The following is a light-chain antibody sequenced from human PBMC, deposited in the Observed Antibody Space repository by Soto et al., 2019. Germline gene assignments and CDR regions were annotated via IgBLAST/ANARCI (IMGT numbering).Light chain of an antibody. CDR2: GAS. Sequence: TVMTQSPATLSVSPGERVTLSCRASQGVSSNLAWYQQKSGQAPRLLIYGASTRATGIPARFSGSGSGTKFTLTISSLQSEDFGIYYCQQYNNWPPVTFGQGTRLEIK. CDR1: QGVSSN. J-gene: IGKJ5*01. V-gene: IGKV3-15*01. CDR3: QQYNNWPPVT.